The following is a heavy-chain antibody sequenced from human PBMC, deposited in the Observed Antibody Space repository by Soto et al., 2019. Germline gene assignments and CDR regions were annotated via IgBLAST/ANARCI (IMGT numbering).Heavy chain of an antibody. CDR1: GGSISSGGYY. CDR2: IYYSGST. J-gene: IGHJ5*02. CDR3: ARRIRLLCGGSCSGWFDP. Sequence: QVQLQESGPGLVKPSQTLSLTCTVSGGSISSGGYYWSWIRQHPGKGLEWIGYIYYSGSTYYNPSLNGRVTISVDTSKNQFSLKLGSVTAADTAVYYCARRIRLLCGGSCSGWFDPWCQGTLVTVSS. D-gene: IGHD2-15*01. V-gene: IGHV4-31*03.